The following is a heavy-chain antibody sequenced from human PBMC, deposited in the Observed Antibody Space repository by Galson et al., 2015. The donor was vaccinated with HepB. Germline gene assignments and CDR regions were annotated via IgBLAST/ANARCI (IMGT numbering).Heavy chain of an antibody. J-gene: IGHJ2*01. D-gene: IGHD6-19*01. CDR1: GYSISSGYY. CDR2: FYHSGST. V-gene: IGHV4-38-2*02. Sequence: ETLSLTCTVSGYSISSGYYWGWIRQPPERGLEWIGNFYHSGSTYYNPSLKSRVTISVDTSKNQFSLRLTSVTAADTAVYYCARQPYTSGWLYWFFDLWGRGTLVTVSS. CDR3: ARQPYTSGWLYWFFDL.